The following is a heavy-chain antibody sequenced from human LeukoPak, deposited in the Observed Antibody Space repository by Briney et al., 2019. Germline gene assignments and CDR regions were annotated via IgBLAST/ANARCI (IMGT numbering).Heavy chain of an antibody. CDR3: ARDESFYGSGRYY. V-gene: IGHV3-53*01. Sequence: GGSLRLSCAASGFTVSSNYMSWVRQAPGKGLEWVSVIYSGGSTYYADSVKGRFTISRDNSKNTLYLQMNSLRAEDTAVYYCARDESFYGSGRYYWGQGTLLTVSS. CDR2: IYSGGST. D-gene: IGHD3-10*01. CDR1: GFTVSSNY. J-gene: IGHJ4*02.